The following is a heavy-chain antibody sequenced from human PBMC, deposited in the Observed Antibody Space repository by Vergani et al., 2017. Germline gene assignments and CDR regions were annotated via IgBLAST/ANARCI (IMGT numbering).Heavy chain of an antibody. D-gene: IGHD2-2*01. CDR3: ARVSCSSTSCLIDY. J-gene: IGHJ4*02. Sequence: EVQLVESGGGLVQPGGSLRLSCAASGFTFSSYSMNWVRQAPGKGLEWVSYISSSSSTIYYADSVKGRFTISRDNAKNSLYLQMNSLRAEDTAVYYCARVSCSSTSCLIDYWGQGTLVTVSS. CDR1: GFTFSSYS. V-gene: IGHV3-48*01. CDR2: ISSSSSTI.